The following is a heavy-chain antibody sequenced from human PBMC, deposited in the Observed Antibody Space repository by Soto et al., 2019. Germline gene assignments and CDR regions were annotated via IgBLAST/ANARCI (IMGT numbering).Heavy chain of an antibody. CDR1: GFTFSTYA. Sequence: PGGSLRLSCGASGFTFSTYAMHWVRQAPGKGLEWVAVISYDGSNKYYADSVKGRFTISRDNSKNTLYLQMNSLRAEDTAVYYCARDKRDLRFLEWSYYFDYWGQGTLVTVSS. V-gene: IGHV3-30-3*01. D-gene: IGHD3-3*01. J-gene: IGHJ4*02. CDR2: ISYDGSNK. CDR3: ARDKRDLRFLEWSYYFDY.